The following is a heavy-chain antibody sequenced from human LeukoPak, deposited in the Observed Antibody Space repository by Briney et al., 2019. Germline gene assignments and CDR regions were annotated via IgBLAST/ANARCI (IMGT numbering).Heavy chain of an antibody. V-gene: IGHV4-34*01. CDR1: GGSFRGYY. CDR2: INHSGST. J-gene: IGHJ4*02. CDR3: ARGTDYRPFDY. Sequence: PSETLSLTCAVYGGSFRGYYWSWIRQPPGKGLEWIGEINHSGSTNYNPSLKSRVTISVDTSKNQFSLKLTSVTAADTAVYYCARGTDYRPFDYWGQGTLVTVSS. D-gene: IGHD4-11*01.